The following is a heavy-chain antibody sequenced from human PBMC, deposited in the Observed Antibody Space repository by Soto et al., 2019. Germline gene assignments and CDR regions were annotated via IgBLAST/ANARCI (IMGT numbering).Heavy chain of an antibody. V-gene: IGHV4-39*07. J-gene: IGHJ4*01. Sequence: SETLSLTCTVSGGSISSYYWSWIREPPGKGPEWIASIYHGGTTFYNPSLKSRITISVDTSNNQFSLKLTSVTAADTAVYYCARVHVMVVAGSTFDYWGHGTLVTVSS. CDR2: IYHGGTT. CDR1: GGSISSYY. CDR3: ARVHVMVVAGSTFDY. D-gene: IGHD6-19*01.